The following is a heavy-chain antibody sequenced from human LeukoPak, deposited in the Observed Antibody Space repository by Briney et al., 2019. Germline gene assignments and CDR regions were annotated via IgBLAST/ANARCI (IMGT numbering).Heavy chain of an antibody. CDR2: ISSSSSTI. Sequence: GGSLRLSCAASGFTFSSYSMNWVRQAPGKGLEWVSYISSSSSTIYYADSVEGRFTISRDNAKNSLYLQMNSLRAEDTAVYYCARPSLTYSSSWYGGWSAFDIWGQGTMVTVSS. CDR3: ARPSLTYSSSWYGGWSAFDI. D-gene: IGHD6-13*01. CDR1: GFTFSSYS. V-gene: IGHV3-48*04. J-gene: IGHJ3*02.